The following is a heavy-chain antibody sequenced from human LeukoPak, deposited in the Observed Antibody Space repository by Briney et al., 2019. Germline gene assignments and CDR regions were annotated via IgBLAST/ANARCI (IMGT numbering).Heavy chain of an antibody. CDR3: ARGRGRGSYSDY. D-gene: IGHD1-26*01. CDR1: GYTFTSYD. J-gene: IGHJ4*02. V-gene: IGHV1-8*01. Sequence: ASVKVSCKASGYTFTSYDINWVRQATGQGLEWMGWMNPNSGNTGYAQKFQGRVTMTRNTSIGTAYMEQSSLRSEDTAVYYCARGRGRGSYSDYWGQGTLVTVSS. CDR2: MNPNSGNT.